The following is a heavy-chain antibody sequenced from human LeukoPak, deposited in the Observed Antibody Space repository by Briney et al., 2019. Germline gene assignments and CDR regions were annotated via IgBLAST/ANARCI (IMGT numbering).Heavy chain of an antibody. CDR2: ISGSGGST. V-gene: IGHV3-23*01. CDR1: GFTFSSYG. J-gene: IGHJ4*02. CDR3: AKDRGNAGATALGLCDY. D-gene: IGHD1-26*01. Sequence: GGTLRLSCAASGFTFSSYGMSWVRQAPGKGLEWVSAISGSGGSTYYADSVKGRFTISRDNSKNTLYLQMNSLRAEDTAVYYCAKDRGNAGATALGLCDYWGQGTLVTVSS.